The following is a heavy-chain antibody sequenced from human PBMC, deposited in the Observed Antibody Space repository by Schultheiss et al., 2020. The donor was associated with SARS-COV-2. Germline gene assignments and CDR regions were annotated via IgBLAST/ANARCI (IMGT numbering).Heavy chain of an antibody. V-gene: IGHV3-15*01. CDR2: IKSKTDGGTT. J-gene: IGHJ4*02. Sequence: GESLKISCAASGFTFSNAWMSWVRQAPGKGLEWVGRIKSKTDGGTTDYAAPVKGRFTISRDDSKNTLYLQMNSLRAEDTAIYYCARANNKTTAMVDYWGQGTLVTVSS. CDR1: GFTFSNAW. D-gene: IGHD5-18*01. CDR3: ARANNKTTAMVDY.